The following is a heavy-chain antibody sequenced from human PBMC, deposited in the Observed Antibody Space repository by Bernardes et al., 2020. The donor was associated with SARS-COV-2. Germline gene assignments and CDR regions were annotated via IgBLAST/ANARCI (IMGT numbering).Heavy chain of an antibody. V-gene: IGHV1-24*01. CDR2: FDPEDGET. CDR3: ATAPAVAGPYYYYYYGMDV. J-gene: IGHJ6*02. CDR1: GYTLTELS. Sequence: ASVKVSCKVSGYTLTELSMNWVRQAPGKGLEWMGGFDPEDGETIYAQKFQGRVTMTEDTSTDTANMELSSLRTEKKAVYYCATAPAVAGPYYYYYYGMDVWGQGTTVTVSS. D-gene: IGHD6-19*01.